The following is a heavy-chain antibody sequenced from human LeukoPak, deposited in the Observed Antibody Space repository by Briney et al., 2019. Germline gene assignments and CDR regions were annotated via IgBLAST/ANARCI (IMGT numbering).Heavy chain of an antibody. Sequence: SETLSLTCTVSGGSISTSNYYWGWIRQPPGKGLEWIGYIYYSGSTNYNPSLKSRVTISVDTSKNQFSLKLSSVTAADTAVYYCARIAAAGVNWFDPWGQGTLVTVS. CDR3: ARIAAAGVNWFDP. CDR2: IYYSGST. D-gene: IGHD6-13*01. CDR1: GGSISTSNYY. V-gene: IGHV4-61*05. J-gene: IGHJ5*02.